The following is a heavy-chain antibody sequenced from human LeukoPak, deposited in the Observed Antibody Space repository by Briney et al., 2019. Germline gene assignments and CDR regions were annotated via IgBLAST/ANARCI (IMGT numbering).Heavy chain of an antibody. CDR3: AKLQYGGNSREAFDF. CDR2: INHSGST. CDR1: GGSFSGYY. J-gene: IGHJ3*01. Sequence: SETLSLTCAVYGGSFSGYYWSWIRQPPGKGLEWIGEINHSGSTNYNPSLKSRVTISVDTSKNQFSLKLSSVTAADTAVYYCAKLQYGGNSREAFDFWGQGTMVTV. D-gene: IGHD4-23*01. V-gene: IGHV4-34*01.